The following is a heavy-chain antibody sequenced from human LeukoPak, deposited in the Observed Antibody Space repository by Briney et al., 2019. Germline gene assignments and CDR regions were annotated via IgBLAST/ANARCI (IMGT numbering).Heavy chain of an antibody. D-gene: IGHD3-16*01. CDR1: GFTLDDYG. CDR3: ARDLASSDV. Sequence: GXXLRLSCAASGFTLDDYGMSWVRRAPGKGVEWVSGINWNGGRTVYADSVKGRFTISRDNAKNSLYLQMNSLRAEDTALYYCARDLASSDVWGKGTTVTVSS. V-gene: IGHV3-20*04. J-gene: IGHJ6*04. CDR2: INWNGGRT.